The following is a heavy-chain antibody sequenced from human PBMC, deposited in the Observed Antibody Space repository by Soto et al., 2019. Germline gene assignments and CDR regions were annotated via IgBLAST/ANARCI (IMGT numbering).Heavy chain of an antibody. J-gene: IGHJ6*02. CDR1: GYTLTELP. V-gene: IGHV1-24*01. CDR2: FDPEDGET. CDR3: TKEGQAVDSTYYYSGIEV. Sequence: QVQLVQSGAEVKKPGASVKVSCKVSGYTLTELPMHWVRQAPGKGLEWMGGFDPEDGETNYAQKFQGRVTKDENTSTDTASIKLSSLRSEVKVVDYCTKEGQAVDSTYYYSGIEVWSQGTTVTDYS. D-gene: IGHD6-19*01.